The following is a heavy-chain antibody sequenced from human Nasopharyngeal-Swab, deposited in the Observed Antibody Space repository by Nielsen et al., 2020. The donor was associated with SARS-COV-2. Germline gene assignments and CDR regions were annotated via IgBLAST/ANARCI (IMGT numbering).Heavy chain of an antibody. CDR1: GFIFSTYG. CDR3: AAGSDY. D-gene: IGHD2-15*01. Sequence: GESLKISCAASGFIFSTYGMHWVRQAPGMGLEWVASISYDGNYKSYADSVKGRFTVSRDDSENTLYLQVSSLKTEDTAVYYCAAGSDYWGQGTLVTVSS. J-gene: IGHJ4*02. V-gene: IGHV3-30*19. CDR2: ISYDGNYK.